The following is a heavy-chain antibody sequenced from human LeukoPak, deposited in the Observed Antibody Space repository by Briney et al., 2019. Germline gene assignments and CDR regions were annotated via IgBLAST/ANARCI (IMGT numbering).Heavy chain of an antibody. CDR2: ISSSNIYI. D-gene: IGHD3-10*01. Sequence: GGSLRLSCAASGFNFSIYSMNWVRQAPGKGLEWVSSISSSNIYIYYADSVKGRFTISRDNAKNSLYLQMNGLRAEDTAVYYCAGEGRAYFEYWGQGTLVTVSS. CDR3: AGEGRAYFEY. J-gene: IGHJ4*02. CDR1: GFNFSIYS. V-gene: IGHV3-21*01.